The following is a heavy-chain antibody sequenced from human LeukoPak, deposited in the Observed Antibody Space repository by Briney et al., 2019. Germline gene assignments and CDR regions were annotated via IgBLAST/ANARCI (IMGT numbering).Heavy chain of an antibody. V-gene: IGHV3-21*01. CDR1: GFTFSSYA. J-gene: IGHJ1*01. CDR3: ATPAAGPRAEYSQH. CDR2: ISSDSAYI. D-gene: IGHD6-13*01. Sequence: GGSLRLSCAASGFTFSSYAMSWVRQAPGKGLEWVSSISSDSAYIYSSDSVTGRFTTSRDNAKNSLYLQMNSLRAEDTAVYYCATPAAGPRAEYSQHWGQGTLVTVSS.